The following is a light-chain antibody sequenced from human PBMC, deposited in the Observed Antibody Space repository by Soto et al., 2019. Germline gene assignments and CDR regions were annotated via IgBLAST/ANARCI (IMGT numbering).Light chain of an antibody. Sequence: QSALTPPASVSGSPGQSITISCTGTSSDVGGYNYVSWYQQHPGKAPKLMIYDVSNRPSGVSNRFSGSKSGNTASLTISGRQAEDEADDYCSSYTSSSTLDVFGTGTKLTVL. CDR1: SSDVGGYNY. CDR2: DVS. CDR3: SSYTSSSTLDV. J-gene: IGLJ1*01. V-gene: IGLV2-14*01.